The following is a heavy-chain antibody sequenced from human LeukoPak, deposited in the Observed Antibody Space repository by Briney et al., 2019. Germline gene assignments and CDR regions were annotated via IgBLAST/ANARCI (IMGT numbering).Heavy chain of an antibody. CDR3: ARDAISRGIIDY. CDR1: GYRFTGYY. V-gene: IGHV1-2*02. D-gene: IGHD3-10*01. J-gene: IGHJ4*02. CDR2: INPDSGGT. Sequence: GASVRVSCTASGYRFTGYYAHWVRQAPGQGLEWMGWINPDSGGTNFAQRFQGRATLTRDTSISTAYMELSRLTSDDTAVYYCARDAISRGIIDYWGQGNLVTVSS.